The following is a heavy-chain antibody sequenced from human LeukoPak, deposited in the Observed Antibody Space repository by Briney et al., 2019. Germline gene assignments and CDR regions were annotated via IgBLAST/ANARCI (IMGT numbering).Heavy chain of an antibody. Sequence: PSETLSLTCAVYGGSFSGYYWSWIRQPPGKGLEWIGEINHSGSTNYNPSLKSRVTISVDTSKNQFSLKLSSVTAADTAVYYCARGEGCITIFGVVIIRANWFGPWGQGTLVTVSS. V-gene: IGHV4-34*01. CDR2: INHSGST. CDR3: ARGEGCITIFGVVIIRANWFGP. J-gene: IGHJ5*02. D-gene: IGHD3-3*01. CDR1: GGSFSGYY.